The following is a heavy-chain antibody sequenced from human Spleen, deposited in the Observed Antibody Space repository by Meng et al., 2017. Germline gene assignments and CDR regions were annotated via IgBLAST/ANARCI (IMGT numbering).Heavy chain of an antibody. CDR2: IYQSGST. CDR1: GYSITGSYN. Sequence: SQTLSLTCAVSGYSITGSYNWGWIRQSPGKGLEWIGSIYQSGSTYYNPSLKSRVTMSADTSKNQFSLKLSSVTAADTAVYYCASFSTRIAAGWYHYWGQGTLVTVSS. CDR3: ASFSTRIAAGWYHY. J-gene: IGHJ4*02. D-gene: IGHD6-13*01. V-gene: IGHV4-38-2*01.